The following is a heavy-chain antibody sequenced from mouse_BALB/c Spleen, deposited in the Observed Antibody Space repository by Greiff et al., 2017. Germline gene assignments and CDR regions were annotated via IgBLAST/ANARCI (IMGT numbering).Heavy chain of an antibody. V-gene: IGHV1S56*01. Sequence: QVQLQQSGPELVKPGASVRISCKASGYTFTSYYIHWVKQRPGQGLEWIGWIYPGNVNTKYNEKLKGKATLTADKSSSTAYMQLSSLTSEDSAVYFCARSPYDGSFDYWGQGTTLTVSS. CDR3: ARSPYDGSFDY. CDR2: IYPGNVNT. D-gene: IGHD2-3*01. J-gene: IGHJ2*01. CDR1: GYTFTSYY.